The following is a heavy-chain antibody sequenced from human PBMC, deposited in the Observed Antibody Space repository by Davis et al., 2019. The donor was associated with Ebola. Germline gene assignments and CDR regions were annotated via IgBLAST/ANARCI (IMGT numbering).Heavy chain of an antibody. V-gene: IGHV4-4*02. J-gene: IGHJ4*02. CDR3: ARRVRSSSDLDS. D-gene: IGHD3-3*01. CDR2: MSDRGST. Sequence: SETLSLTCGISGGSIDTGYWWGWARQAPGQGLEWITEMSDRGSTNNNPSLKSRVTISIDKSKNQIFLTLTSVTVADTAIYYCARRVRSSSDLDSWGQGTLVTVS. CDR1: GGSIDTGYW.